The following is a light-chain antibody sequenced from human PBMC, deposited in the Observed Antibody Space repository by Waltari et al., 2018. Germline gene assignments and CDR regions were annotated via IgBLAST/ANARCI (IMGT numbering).Light chain of an antibody. Sequence: IQMTQSPSSLSASVGDRVTFTCPETQDITTSLSWFQQKPGEAPRLLIYDASTLQPGVPSRFSGTGSATGFSLTITSLQLDDSATYYCQQFLSLPYTFARGTKLHIK. CDR3: QQFLSLPYT. CDR1: QDITTS. V-gene: IGKV1-33*01. CDR2: DAS. J-gene: IGKJ2*01.